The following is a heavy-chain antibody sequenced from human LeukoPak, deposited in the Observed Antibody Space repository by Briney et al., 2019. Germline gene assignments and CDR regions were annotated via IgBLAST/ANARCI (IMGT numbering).Heavy chain of an antibody. CDR2: ISSSSSYI. V-gene: IGHV3-21*01. CDR1: GFTFSSYS. CDR3: ASSLRGYNYFDY. D-gene: IGHD5-24*01. J-gene: IGHJ4*02. Sequence: GGSLRLSCAASGFTFSSYSMNWVRQAPGKGLEWVSSISSSSSYIYYADSVKGRFTISRDNAKNSLYLQMNSLRAEDTAVYYCASSLRGYNYFDYWGQGTLVTVSS.